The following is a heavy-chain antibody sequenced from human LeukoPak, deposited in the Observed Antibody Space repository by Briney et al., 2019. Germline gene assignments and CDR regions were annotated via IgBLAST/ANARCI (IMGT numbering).Heavy chain of an antibody. J-gene: IGHJ4*02. CDR1: GGTFSSYA. D-gene: IGHD3-9*01. CDR2: IIPILGIA. CDR3: ARLTQSALDY. Sequence: SVKVSRKASGGTFSSYAISWVRQAPGQGREWMGRIIPILGIANYAQKFQGRVTITADKYTSTAYMELSSLRSEDTAVYYCARLTQSALDYWGQGTLVTVSS. V-gene: IGHV1-69*04.